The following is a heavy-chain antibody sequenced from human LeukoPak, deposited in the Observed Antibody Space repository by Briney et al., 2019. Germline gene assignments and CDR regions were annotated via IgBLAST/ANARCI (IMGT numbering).Heavy chain of an antibody. CDR1: GGSISGSY. Sequence: SETLSLTCTVSGGSISGSYWSWIGQPPGKGLAWIGNIYYSGSTNYNPSLKSRVTISVDTSKNQFSLKLNSVTAADTAVYYCARGARWPDLWGQGALVTVSS. CDR3: ARGARWPDL. J-gene: IGHJ4*02. CDR2: IYYSGST. V-gene: IGHV4-59*12. D-gene: IGHD5-24*01.